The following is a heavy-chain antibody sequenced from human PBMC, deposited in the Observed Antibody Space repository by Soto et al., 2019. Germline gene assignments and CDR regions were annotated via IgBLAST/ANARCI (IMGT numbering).Heavy chain of an antibody. CDR1: GYTFTSYD. CDR3: ARGRVLEKRGYNLVQLWGY. Sequence: QVQLVQSGAEVKKPGASVKVSCKASGYTFTSYDINWVRQATGQGLEWMGWMNPNSGNTGYAQKFQGRVTMTRNTSISTAYMGLSSLRSEDTAVYYCARGRVLEKRGYNLVQLWGYWGQGTLVTVSS. V-gene: IGHV1-8*01. D-gene: IGHD5-12*01. CDR2: MNPNSGNT. J-gene: IGHJ4*02.